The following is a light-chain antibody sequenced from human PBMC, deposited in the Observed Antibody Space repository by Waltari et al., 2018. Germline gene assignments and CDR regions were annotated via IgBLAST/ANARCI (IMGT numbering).Light chain of an antibody. CDR2: KIS. CDR1: QSPVHIDGNTS. CDR3: MQGSHWPRT. J-gene: IGKJ2*01. V-gene: IGKV2-30*02. Sequence: DVVLTQSPLFLPVPLGQPASMSCRSSQSPVHIDGNTSLNWFHQRPGRSPRRLIYKISRRESGVPDRFSGSGSGTDFTLKISRVEAEDVGVYYCMQGSHWPRTFGQGTKLEI.